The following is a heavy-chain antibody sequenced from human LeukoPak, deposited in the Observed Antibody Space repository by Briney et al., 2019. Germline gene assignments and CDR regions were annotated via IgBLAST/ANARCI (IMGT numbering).Heavy chain of an antibody. J-gene: IGHJ4*02. V-gene: IGHV3-30*02. CDR1: GFTFSSYG. Sequence: PGGSLRLSCAASGFTFSSYGMHWVRQAPGKGLEWVAFIRYDGSNKYYADSVKGRFTISRDNSKNTLYLQMNSLRAEDTAVYYCAKDGGWELLHHPFDYWGQGTLVTVSS. D-gene: IGHD1-26*01. CDR2: IRYDGSNK. CDR3: AKDGGWELLHHPFDY.